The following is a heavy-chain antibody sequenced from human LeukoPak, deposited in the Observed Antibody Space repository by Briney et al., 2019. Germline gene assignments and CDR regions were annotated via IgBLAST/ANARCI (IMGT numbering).Heavy chain of an antibody. CDR1: GGSISSGGYY. J-gene: IGHJ6*02. CDR3: ARDGRYGMDV. Sequence: SETLSLTCTVSGGSISSGGYYWSWIRQHPGKGLEWIGYIYYSGSTYYNPSLKSRVTISVDTSKNQFSLKLSSETAADTAVYYCARDGRYGMDVWGQGTTVTVSS. V-gene: IGHV4-31*03. CDR2: IYYSGST.